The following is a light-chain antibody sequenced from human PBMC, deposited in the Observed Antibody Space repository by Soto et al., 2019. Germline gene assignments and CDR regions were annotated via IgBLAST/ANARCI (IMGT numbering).Light chain of an antibody. Sequence: QSVLTQPPSASGSPGQSVTISCTGTSSDVGGYNYISWYQQHPGKAPKLMIYEVSKRPSGVPDRFSGSKSGNTASLTVSGLHAEDEADYYCSSYAGSNNYVFETGTKVTVL. CDR2: EVS. V-gene: IGLV2-8*01. J-gene: IGLJ1*01. CDR1: SSDVGGYNY. CDR3: SSYAGSNNYV.